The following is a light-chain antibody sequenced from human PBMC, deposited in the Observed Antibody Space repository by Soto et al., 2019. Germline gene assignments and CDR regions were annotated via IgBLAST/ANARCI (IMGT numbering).Light chain of an antibody. J-gene: IGKJ1*01. CDR1: QTISNSY. Sequence: EIVLTQPPGTLSLSPGERATLSCRASQTISNSYLAWYQHKSGQAPRLLISAASSRATGIPDRFSGSGSGTDFTLTISRLEPEDFAVYYCQQYVNTVRTFGQGTKVDIK. CDR2: AAS. CDR3: QQYVNTVRT. V-gene: IGKV3-20*01.